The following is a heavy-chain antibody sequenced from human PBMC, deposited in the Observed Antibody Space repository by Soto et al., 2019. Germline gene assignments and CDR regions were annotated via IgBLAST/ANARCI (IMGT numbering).Heavy chain of an antibody. CDR3: ARPAPVTVAGPRLIYYYYGMDV. Sequence: GESLKISCKGSGYSFTSYWISWVRQMPGKGLEWMGRIDPSDSYTNYSPSFQGHVTISADKSISTAYLQWSSLKASDTAMYYCARPAPVTVAGPRLIYYYYGMDVWGQGTTVTVSS. V-gene: IGHV5-10-1*01. CDR2: IDPSDSYT. CDR1: GYSFTSYW. J-gene: IGHJ6*02. D-gene: IGHD6-19*01.